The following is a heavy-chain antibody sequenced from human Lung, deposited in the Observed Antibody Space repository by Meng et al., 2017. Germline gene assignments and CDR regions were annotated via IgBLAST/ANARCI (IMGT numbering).Heavy chain of an antibody. CDR1: GGSISSSNYY. V-gene: IGHV4-30-4*01. CDR2: IYNSGSN. CDR3: ARGQKGYFDL. Sequence: QVQLQEAGPGLWKPSQTLSLTCTVSGGSISSSNYYWSWIRQPPGKGLEWSGHIYNSGSNYYNPSLKSRITISVDTSKNQFSLKLSSVTAADTAVYYCARGQKGYFDLWGRGTLVTVSS. J-gene: IGHJ2*01.